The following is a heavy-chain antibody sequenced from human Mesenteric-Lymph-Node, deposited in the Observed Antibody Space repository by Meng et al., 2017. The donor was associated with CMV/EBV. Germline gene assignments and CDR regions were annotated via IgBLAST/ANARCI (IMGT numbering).Heavy chain of an antibody. J-gene: IGHJ5*02. D-gene: IGHD3-22*01. CDR3: ATGYYYDSSGYFA. V-gene: IGHV3-7*01. CDR1: GFTFSNYW. Sequence: GGSLRLSCAASGFTFSNYWMSWVRQAPGKGLEWVASIKEDGSRKTYVDSVKGRFIISRDNAENSLFLQMNSQRVEDTAVYYCATGYYYDSSGYFAWGQGTLVTVSS. CDR2: IKEDGSRK.